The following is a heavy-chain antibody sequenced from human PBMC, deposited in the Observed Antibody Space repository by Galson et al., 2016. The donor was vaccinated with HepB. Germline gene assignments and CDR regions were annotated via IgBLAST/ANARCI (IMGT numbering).Heavy chain of an antibody. J-gene: IGHJ4*02. D-gene: IGHD6-19*01. CDR3: ASGYSSGWYYFDS. Sequence: ETLSLTCSVSGGSFSSYYLSWIRQPPGKGPEWIGYIYYSGRTNYNPSLKSRVTISVDTSRNQFSLKLSSVTAADTAVYFCASGYSSGWYYFDSWGQDTLVTVSS. CDR1: GGSFSSYY. CDR2: IYYSGRT. V-gene: IGHV4-59*01.